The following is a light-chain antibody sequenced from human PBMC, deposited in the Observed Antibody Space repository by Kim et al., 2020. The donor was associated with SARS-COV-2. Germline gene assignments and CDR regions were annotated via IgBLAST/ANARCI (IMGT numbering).Light chain of an antibody. J-gene: IGKJ4*01. CDR1: QSVGNY. Sequence: APGERATLSCRASQSVGNYLAWYQKKPGQHPRLLVYGASTRAPDISDRFSGSGSGTEFTLTISSLQSEDSALYYCQQYNNWPPLTFGGGTKVDIK. CDR3: QQYNNWPPLT. CDR2: GAS. V-gene: IGKV3-15*01.